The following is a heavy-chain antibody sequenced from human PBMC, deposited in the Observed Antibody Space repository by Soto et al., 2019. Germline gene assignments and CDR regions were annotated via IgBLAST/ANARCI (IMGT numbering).Heavy chain of an antibody. CDR3: AKVDDWNYASDYYGMDV. CDR2: ISGSGGST. J-gene: IGHJ6*02. Sequence: PGGSLRLSCAASGFTFSSYAMSWVRQAPGKGLEWVSAISGSGGSTYYADSVKGRFTISRDNSKNTLYLHMNSLRAEDTAVYYCAKVDDWNYASDYYGMDVWGQGTTVTVSS. D-gene: IGHD1-7*01. CDR1: GFTFSSYA. V-gene: IGHV3-23*01.